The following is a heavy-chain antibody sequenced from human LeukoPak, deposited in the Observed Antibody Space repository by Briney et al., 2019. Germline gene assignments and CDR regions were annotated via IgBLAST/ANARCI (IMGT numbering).Heavy chain of an antibody. CDR3: ARVIAAAHIFDY. V-gene: IGHV4-34*01. CDR1: GGSFSGYY. D-gene: IGHD6-13*01. J-gene: IGHJ4*02. CDR2: IDHSGST. Sequence: SETLSLPCAVYGGSFSGYYWSWIRQPPGKGLEWIGEIDHSGSTNYNPSLKSRVTISVDTSKNQFSLKLSSVTAADTAVYYCARVIAAAHIFDYWGQGTLVTVSS.